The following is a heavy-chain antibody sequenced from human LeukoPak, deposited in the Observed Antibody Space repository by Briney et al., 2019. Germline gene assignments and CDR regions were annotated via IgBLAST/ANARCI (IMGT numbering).Heavy chain of an antibody. CDR1: GFTFSSYA. Sequence: GGSLRLSCAASGFTFSSYAMHWVRQAPGKGLEWVAVISYDGSNKYYADSVKGRFTISRDNSKNTLYLQMNSLRADDTAVYYCVRGYSYGWFDPWGQGTLVTVSS. V-gene: IGHV3-30*04. CDR3: VRGYSYGWFDP. D-gene: IGHD5-18*01. CDR2: ISYDGSNK. J-gene: IGHJ5*02.